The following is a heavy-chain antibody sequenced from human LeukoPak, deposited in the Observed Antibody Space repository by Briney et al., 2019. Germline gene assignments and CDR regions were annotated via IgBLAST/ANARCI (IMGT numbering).Heavy chain of an antibody. V-gene: IGHV3-53*01. CDR2: IYSGGST. D-gene: IGHD3-10*01. Sequence: GGSLRLSCAAPGFTVSSNYMSWVRQAPGKGLEWVSIIYSGGSTYYADSVKGRFTISRDNSKNTLYLQMNSLRAEDTAVYYCASGSGSYRTPYYYMDVWGKGTTVTVSS. CDR3: ASGSGSYRTPYYYMDV. CDR1: GFTVSSNY. J-gene: IGHJ6*03.